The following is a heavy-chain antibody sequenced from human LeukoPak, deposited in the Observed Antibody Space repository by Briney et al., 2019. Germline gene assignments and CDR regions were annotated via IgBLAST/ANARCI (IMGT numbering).Heavy chain of an antibody. D-gene: IGHD6-6*01. V-gene: IGHV1-69*05. CDR2: IIPIFGTA. J-gene: IGHJ6*03. CDR1: GYTFTGYY. Sequence: PVKVSCKASGYTFTGYYMHWVRQAPGQGLEWMGGIIPIFGTANYAQKFQGRVTITTDESTSTAYMELSSLRSEDTAVYYCASAPYSSSSAYYYYYYMDVWGKGTTVTVSS. CDR3: ASAPYSSSSAYYYYYYMDV.